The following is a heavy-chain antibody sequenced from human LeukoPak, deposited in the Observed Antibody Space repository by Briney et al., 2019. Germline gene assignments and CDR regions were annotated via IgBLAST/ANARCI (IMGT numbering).Heavy chain of an antibody. CDR2: IYHSGST. V-gene: IGHV4-4*02. CDR3: AGRRITIFGEVIRSRRHYFDR. Sequence: PSGTLSLTCAVSGGSISASNWWSWVRQPPGKGLEWIGEIYHSGSTNYNPPLKSRVTISVDYSKNQFSLKLNSVTAADTAVYYCAGRRITIFGEVIRSRRHYFDRWGQGSLVTVSS. D-gene: IGHD3-3*01. CDR1: GGSISASNW. J-gene: IGHJ5*02.